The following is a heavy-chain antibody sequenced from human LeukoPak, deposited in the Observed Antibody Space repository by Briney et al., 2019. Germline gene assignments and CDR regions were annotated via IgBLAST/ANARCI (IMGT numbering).Heavy chain of an antibody. Sequence: GASAKVSCKASGYTFTSYAMHWVRQAPGQRLEWMGWINAGNVNTKYSQKFQGRVTITRDTSASTAYMELSSLRSEDTAVYYCARDEAPKRAFDIWGQGTMVTVSS. V-gene: IGHV1-3*01. CDR2: INAGNVNT. J-gene: IGHJ3*02. CDR3: ARDEAPKRAFDI. CDR1: GYTFTSYA.